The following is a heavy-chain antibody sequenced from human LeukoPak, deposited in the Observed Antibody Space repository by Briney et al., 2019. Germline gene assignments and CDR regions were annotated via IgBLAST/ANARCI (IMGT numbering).Heavy chain of an antibody. D-gene: IGHD5-18*01. Sequence: PSETLSLTCAVYGGSFSGYYWSWIRQPPGKGLEWIGEINHSGSTNYNPSLKSRVTISVDTSKNQFSLKLSSVTAADTAVYYCARGRYSYGYCAFDIWGQGTVVTVSS. CDR1: GGSFSGYY. V-gene: IGHV4-34*01. CDR2: INHSGST. J-gene: IGHJ3*02. CDR3: ARGRYSYGYCAFDI.